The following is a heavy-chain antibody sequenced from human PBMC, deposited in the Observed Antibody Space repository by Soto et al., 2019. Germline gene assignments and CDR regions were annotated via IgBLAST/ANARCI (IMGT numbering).Heavy chain of an antibody. CDR3: ASGLDYYDSSGYYPSPIDY. CDR2: ISSSSSYT. Sequence: GSLRLSCAASGFTFSDYYMSWIRQAPGKGLEWVSYISSSSSYTNYADSVKGRFTISRDNAKNSLYLQMNSLRAEDTAVYYCASGLDYYDSSGYYPSPIDYWGQGTLVTVSS. J-gene: IGHJ4*02. V-gene: IGHV3-11*06. CDR1: GFTFSDYY. D-gene: IGHD3-22*01.